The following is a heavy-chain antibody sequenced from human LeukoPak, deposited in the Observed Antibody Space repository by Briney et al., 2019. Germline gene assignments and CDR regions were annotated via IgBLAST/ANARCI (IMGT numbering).Heavy chain of an antibody. CDR1: GFIFSNSW. Sequence: AGGSLRLSCAASGFIFSNSWMTWVRQPPGKGLEWVANIKQDGSEKYYVDSVKGRFTISRDNAKNSLYLQMNSLRAEDTAVYYCARGGQLWLVFDYWGQGTLVTVSS. CDR2: IKQDGSEK. J-gene: IGHJ4*02. CDR3: ARGGQLWLVFDY. V-gene: IGHV3-7*01. D-gene: IGHD5-18*01.